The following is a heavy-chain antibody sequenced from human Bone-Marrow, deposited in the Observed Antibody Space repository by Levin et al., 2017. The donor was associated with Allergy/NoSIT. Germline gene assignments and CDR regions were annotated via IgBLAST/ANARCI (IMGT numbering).Heavy chain of an antibody. J-gene: IGHJ6*02. D-gene: IGHD3-16*01. CDR3: ARDPQDYDYIWVAYYYGLDA. V-gene: IGHV3-30*04. CDR2: ISFDGKNK. Sequence: GESLKISCVASGFTFTRYSVHWVRQAPGKGLEWVAVISFDGKNKYYRDSVKGRFTISRDNSKNTLYLQMKSLRAEDTALYYCARDPQDYDYIWVAYYYGLDAWGQGTTVTVSS. CDR1: GFTFTRYS.